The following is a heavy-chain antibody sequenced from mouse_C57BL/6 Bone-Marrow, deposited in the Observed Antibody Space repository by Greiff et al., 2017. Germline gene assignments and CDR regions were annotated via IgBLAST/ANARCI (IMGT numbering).Heavy chain of an antibody. V-gene: IGHV10-1*01. CDR2: IRSKSNNYAT. J-gene: IGHJ2*01. CDR1: GFSFNTYA. Sequence: EVKLMESGGGLVQPKGSLKLSCAASGFSFNTYAMNWVRQAPGKGLEWVARIRSKSNNYATYYAESVKDRFTISRDDSESMLYLQMNNLKTEDTAMYYCVRQTFDYWGQGTTLTVSS. CDR3: VRQTFDY.